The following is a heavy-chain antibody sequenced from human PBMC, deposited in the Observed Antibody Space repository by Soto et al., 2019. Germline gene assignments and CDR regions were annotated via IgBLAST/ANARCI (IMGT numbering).Heavy chain of an antibody. V-gene: IGHV4-59*01. D-gene: IGHD2-8*01. Sequence: SETLSLTCTVSGTSISSYYWSWIRQPPGKGLEWIANIHYSGTTNYNPSLASRVTLSVDTSKNQFSLKMTSVTAADRAMYFCARYNSYAIDYWGQGTLVTVSS. CDR3: ARYNSYAIDY. J-gene: IGHJ4*02. CDR2: IHYSGTT. CDR1: GTSISSYY.